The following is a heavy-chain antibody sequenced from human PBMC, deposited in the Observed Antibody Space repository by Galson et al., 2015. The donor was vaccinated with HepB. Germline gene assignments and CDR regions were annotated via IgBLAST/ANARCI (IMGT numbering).Heavy chain of an antibody. CDR2: ISTYGGDT. J-gene: IGHJ4*02. D-gene: IGHD4/OR15-4a*01. Sequence: ASGYTFTSNGISWVRQTPGQGLEWLGWISTYGGDTNYAQKFQGRITLNRDTSTSIAYVELRSLRSDYTAVYYCARDRDYRFDYWGQGTLVTVSS. V-gene: IGHV1-18*04. CDR1: GYTFTSNG. CDR3: ARDRDYRFDY.